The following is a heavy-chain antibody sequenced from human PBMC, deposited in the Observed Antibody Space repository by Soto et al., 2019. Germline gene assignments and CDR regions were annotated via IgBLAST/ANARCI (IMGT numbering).Heavy chain of an antibody. CDR3: AREDIVVVPAAKAYYYYYYMDV. Sequence: GASVKVSCKASGYTFTIYGISWVRQAPGQGLEWMGWISAYNGNTNYAQKLQGRVTMTTDTSTSTAYMELRSLRSDDTAVYYCAREDIVVVPAAKAYYYYYYMDVWGKGTTVTVSS. CDR2: ISAYNGNT. V-gene: IGHV1-18*01. CDR1: GYTFTIYG. D-gene: IGHD2-2*01. J-gene: IGHJ6*03.